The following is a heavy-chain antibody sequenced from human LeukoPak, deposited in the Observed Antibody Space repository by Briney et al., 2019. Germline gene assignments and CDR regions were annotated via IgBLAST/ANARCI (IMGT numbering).Heavy chain of an antibody. D-gene: IGHD3-9*01. J-gene: IGHJ4*02. V-gene: IGHV4-31*03. CDR1: GGSISIGGYY. CDR2: SSYSGFT. CDR3: ARDDILTGRFFDS. Sequence: SETLSLTCTVSGGSISIGGYYWSWIRQHPGKGLEWLGYSSYSGFTYYNPSLKSRVAISVDTSKNQFSLKLSSMTAADTAVYYCARDDILTGRFFDSWGQGTLVTVSS.